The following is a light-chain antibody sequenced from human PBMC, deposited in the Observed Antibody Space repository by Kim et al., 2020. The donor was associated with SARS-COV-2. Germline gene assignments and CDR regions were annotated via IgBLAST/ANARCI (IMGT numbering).Light chain of an antibody. Sequence: EVVLTQSPATLSLSLGERATLSCRASQNIFSYLAWYQHKPGQAPRLLIYDASNRATGVPARFSGSGSGTDFTLTVSSLEAEDFAVYYCQQRADWPLTFGQGTRLEIK. CDR3: QQRADWPLT. CDR2: DAS. J-gene: IGKJ5*01. V-gene: IGKV3-11*01. CDR1: QNIFSY.